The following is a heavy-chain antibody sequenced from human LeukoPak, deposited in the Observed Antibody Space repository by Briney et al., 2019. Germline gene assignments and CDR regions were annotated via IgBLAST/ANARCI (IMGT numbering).Heavy chain of an antibody. J-gene: IGHJ5*01. Sequence: SEILSLTCSVSGGSISRSSDYWGWIRQSPGEGLEWIGTIYYDGSTYYNPSLKSRVTISMDTSKNQFSLNLSSVTAADTAVYYCTRDSQLEWFYSWGQGTLVTVSS. CDR1: GGSISRSSDY. V-gene: IGHV4-39*07. CDR2: IYYDGST. D-gene: IGHD3-10*01. CDR3: TRDSQLEWFYS.